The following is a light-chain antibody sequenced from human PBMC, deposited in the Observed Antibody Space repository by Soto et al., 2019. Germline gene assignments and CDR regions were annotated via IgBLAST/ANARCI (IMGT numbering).Light chain of an antibody. CDR2: GDT. V-gene: IGLV1-40*01. Sequence: QSVLTQQPSVSGAPGQRVTISCTGSSSNIGAGYDVHWYQQLPGTAPKLLISGDTNRPSGVPDRFSGSKSGTSASLAITGLRAEDEADYYCQSFDSSLSGWLFGGGTKLTVL. J-gene: IGLJ3*02. CDR1: SSNIGAGYD. CDR3: QSFDSSLSGWL.